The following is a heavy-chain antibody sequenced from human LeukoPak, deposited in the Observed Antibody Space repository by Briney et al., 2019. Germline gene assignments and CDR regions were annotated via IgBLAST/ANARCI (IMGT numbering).Heavy chain of an antibody. V-gene: IGHV3-21*01. CDR2: ISSSSSYI. CDR3: ARDRDYDSSGFDY. CDR1: GFTFSSYS. Sequence: GGSLRLSCAASGFTFSSYSMNWVRQAPGKGLEWVSSISSSSSYIYYADSVKGRLTISRDNAKNSLYLQMNSLRAEDTAVYYCARDRDYDSSGFDYWGQGTLVTVSS. D-gene: IGHD3-22*01. J-gene: IGHJ4*02.